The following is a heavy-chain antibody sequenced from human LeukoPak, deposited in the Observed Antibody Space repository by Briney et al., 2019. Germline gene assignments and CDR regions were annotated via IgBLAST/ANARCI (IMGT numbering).Heavy chain of an antibody. CDR3: AEDLTWDTAMETFDY. D-gene: IGHD5-18*01. CDR2: ISGSGGST. CDR1: GFTFGSYA. Sequence: GGSLRLSCAASGFTFGSYAMSWVRQAPGKGLEWVSAISGSGGSTYYADSVKGRFTISRVNSKNTLYLQMNSLRAEDTAVYYCAEDLTWDTAMETFDYWGQGTLVTVSS. J-gene: IGHJ4*02. V-gene: IGHV3-23*01.